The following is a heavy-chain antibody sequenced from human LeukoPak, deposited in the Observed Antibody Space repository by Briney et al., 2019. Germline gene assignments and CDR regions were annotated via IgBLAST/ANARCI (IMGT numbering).Heavy chain of an antibody. CDR3: ARGRSHDILTGYSRYYYYYGMDV. CDR2: IYYSGST. J-gene: IGHJ6*02. D-gene: IGHD3-9*01. CDR1: GGSISSGDYY. Sequence: SQTLSLTCTVSGGSISSGDYYWSWIRQPPGKGLEWIGYIYYSGSTYYNPSLKSRVTISVDTSKNQFSLKLSSVTAADTAVYYCARGRSHDILTGYSRYYYYYGMDVWGQGTTVTVSS. V-gene: IGHV4-30-4*01.